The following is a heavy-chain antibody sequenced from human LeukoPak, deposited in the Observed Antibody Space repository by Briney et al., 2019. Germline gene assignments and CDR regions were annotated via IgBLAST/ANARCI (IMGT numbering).Heavy chain of an antibody. V-gene: IGHV3-21*06. Sequence: GGSLRLSCAASGFTFSSYSMNWVRQAPGKGLEWVSSISSSSSYIYYADPVKGRFTISRDNAKNSLYLQMNSLRAEDTAVYYCARGSTARPFDYWGQGTLVTVSS. CDR3: ARGSTARPFDY. J-gene: IGHJ4*02. CDR2: ISSSSSYI. CDR1: GFTFSSYS. D-gene: IGHD6-6*01.